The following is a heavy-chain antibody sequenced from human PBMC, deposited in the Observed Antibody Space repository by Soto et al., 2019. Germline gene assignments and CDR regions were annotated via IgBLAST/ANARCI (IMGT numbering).Heavy chain of an antibody. V-gene: IGHV1-69*12. Sequence: QVQLVQSGAEVKKPGSSVKVSCKTSGGTFSSYAISWVRQAPGQGLECMGGIIPIFDTANYAQKFQGRVTITADESTSTAYMELSRLRSEETAVYYCARHECISTSCYYYYYYSMDVWGQGTTVTVSS. CDR2: IIPIFDTA. D-gene: IGHD2-2*01. CDR1: GGTFSSYA. J-gene: IGHJ6*02. CDR3: ARHECISTSCYYYYYYSMDV.